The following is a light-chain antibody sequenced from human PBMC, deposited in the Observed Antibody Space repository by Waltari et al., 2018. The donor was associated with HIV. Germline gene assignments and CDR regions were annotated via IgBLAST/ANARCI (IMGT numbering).Light chain of an antibody. J-gene: IGLJ2*01. CDR1: SSDVGAYDY. Sequence: QSALTQPASVSASPGQSITISCTGTSSDVGAYDYVPWYQYHPGKAPKLMISEVSSRPSWVSNRFSGSKSGNTASLTISGLQAEDEADHYCCSYTSSGTLVFGGGTKLTVL. CDR3: CSYTSSGTLV. CDR2: EVS. V-gene: IGLV2-14*01.